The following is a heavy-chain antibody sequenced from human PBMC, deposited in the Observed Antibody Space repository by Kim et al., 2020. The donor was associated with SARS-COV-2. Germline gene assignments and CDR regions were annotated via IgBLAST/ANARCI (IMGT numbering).Heavy chain of an antibody. CDR1: GYTFTSYD. D-gene: IGHD1-26*01. V-gene: IGHV1-8*01. CDR2: MNPNSGNT. J-gene: IGHJ5*02. CDR3: ARDVGPMRSYSLNWFDP. Sequence: ASVKVSCKASGYTFTSYDINWVRQATGQGLEWMGWMNPNSGNTGYAQKFQGRVTMTRNTSISTAYMELSSLRSEDTAVYYCARDVGPMRSYSLNWFDPWGQGTLVTVSS.